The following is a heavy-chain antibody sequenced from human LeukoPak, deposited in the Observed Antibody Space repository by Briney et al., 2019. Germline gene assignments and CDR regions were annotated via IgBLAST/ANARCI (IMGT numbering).Heavy chain of an antibody. V-gene: IGHV3-7*01. CDR3: AVASGSYSN. CDR1: GFIFTDYW. J-gene: IGHJ4*02. CDR2: VKGDGSAT. Sequence: GGSLRLSCAASGFIFTDYWMNWVRQAPGRGLEWLASVKGDGSATSYVDSVKGRFTISRDNAKNSLYLQMNSLRAEDTAVYYCAVASGSYSNWGQGALVTVSS. D-gene: IGHD1-26*01.